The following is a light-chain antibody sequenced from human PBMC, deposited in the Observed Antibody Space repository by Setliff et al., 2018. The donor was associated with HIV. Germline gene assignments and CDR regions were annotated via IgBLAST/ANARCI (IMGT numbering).Light chain of an antibody. Sequence: DIVVTPSPESLSVSLGERATINCNSSQSVLSSFNNRHYLAWYQQKPGQPPKLLIYWASSRESGVPDRFTGSGSGTDFTLTITSLQAEDVAVYYCQQYYTAPLFLGPGAKVDIK. V-gene: IGKV4-1*01. J-gene: IGKJ3*01. CDR2: WAS. CDR1: QSVLSSFNNRHY. CDR3: QQYYTAPLF.